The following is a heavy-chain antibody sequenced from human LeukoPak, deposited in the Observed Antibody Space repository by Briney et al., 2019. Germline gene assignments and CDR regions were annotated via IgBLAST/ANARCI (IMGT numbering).Heavy chain of an antibody. CDR3: TAGTGTSDFDY. J-gene: IGHJ4*02. Sequence: GGSLRLSCAASGFTFSSAWMSWVRQAPGKGLEWVGRIKSKTDGGTRDLAAPVKGRFTISRDDSTNTLYLQMNSLKTEDTAVYYCTAGTGTSDFDYWGQGTLVTVSS. CDR2: IKSKTDGGTR. CDR1: GFTFSSAW. V-gene: IGHV3-15*01. D-gene: IGHD1-7*01.